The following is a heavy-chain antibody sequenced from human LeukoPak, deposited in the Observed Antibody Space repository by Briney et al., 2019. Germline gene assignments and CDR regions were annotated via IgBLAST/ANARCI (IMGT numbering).Heavy chain of an antibody. CDR1: GFTFSSYS. J-gene: IGHJ6*03. Sequence: AGSLRLACAASGFTFSSYSMNWVRQAPGKGLEWVSYISSSSITIYYADSVKGRFTISRDNAKNSLYLQMNSLRAEDTAVYYCARHRSSYYMDVWGKGTTVTVSS. V-gene: IGHV3-48*01. CDR3: ARHRSSYYMDV. CDR2: ISSSSITI. D-gene: IGHD6-6*01.